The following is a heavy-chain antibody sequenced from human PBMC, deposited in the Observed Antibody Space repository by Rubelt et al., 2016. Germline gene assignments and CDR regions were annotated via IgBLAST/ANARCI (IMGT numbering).Heavy chain of an antibody. Sequence: QVQLQESGPGLVKPSETLSLTCTVSGGSVTYYYWSWVRQPPGKGLEWIGNVYSTGSPQYNPSFTGRVTISEDTSKNQVSLRLPSVTAADTAVYWCARHQWLLHPFDYWGQGTLVTVSS. D-gene: IGHD6-19*01. CDR2: VYSTGSP. CDR1: GGSVTYYY. J-gene: IGHJ4*02. CDR3: ARHQWLLHPFDY. V-gene: IGHV4-59*08.